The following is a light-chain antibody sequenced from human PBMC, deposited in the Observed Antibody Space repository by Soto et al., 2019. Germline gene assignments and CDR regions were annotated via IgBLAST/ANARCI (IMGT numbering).Light chain of an antibody. J-gene: IGKJ1*01. V-gene: IGKV3-15*01. CDR1: QSISSN. Sequence: EIVMTQSAATLSVSPGEIATFYCSASQSISSNLAWYQQKPGQTPRLLIYGASTRATGIPARFSGSGSETEFTLTISSLQSEDVAVYYCQQYNNWPRTFGQGTKVDIK. CDR2: GAS. CDR3: QQYNNWPRT.